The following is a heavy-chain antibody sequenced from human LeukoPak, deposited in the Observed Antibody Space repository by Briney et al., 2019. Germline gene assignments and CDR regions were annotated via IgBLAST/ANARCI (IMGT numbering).Heavy chain of an antibody. Sequence: PSVTLSLTCTVSGGSINSYYWSCIRQPPGKGVVGIGYIYYSGITNYNPSLKSRVTISVDTSKNQFSLKLSAVTAADTAVYYCAIAECSGYQFDYWGQGTLVTVSS. CDR3: AIAECSGYQFDY. CDR1: GGSINSYY. J-gene: IGHJ4*02. V-gene: IGHV4-59*01. CDR2: IYYSGIT. D-gene: IGHD3-22*01.